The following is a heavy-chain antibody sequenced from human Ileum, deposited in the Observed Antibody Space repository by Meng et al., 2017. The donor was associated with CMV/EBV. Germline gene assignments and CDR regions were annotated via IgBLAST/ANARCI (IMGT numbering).Heavy chain of an antibody. Sequence: GSLRLSCTVSGGSISTYYWSWIRQPPGKGLEWIGFIYYSGNTGYSPSLKSRVIISLDTSKNQFSLKLKSVTAADTAVYYCARDIPSSSSYGMDVWGQGTTVTVSS. J-gene: IGHJ6*02. V-gene: IGHV4-59*01. CDR2: IYYSGNT. CDR1: GGSISTYY. CDR3: ARDIPSSSSYGMDV. D-gene: IGHD6-13*01.